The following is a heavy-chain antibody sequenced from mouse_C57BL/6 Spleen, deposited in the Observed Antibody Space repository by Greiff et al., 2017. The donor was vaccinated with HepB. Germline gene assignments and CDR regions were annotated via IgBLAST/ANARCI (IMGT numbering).Heavy chain of an antibody. J-gene: IGHJ2*01. D-gene: IGHD2-4*01. V-gene: IGHV1-18*01. CDR3: ARSLYDYEKNFDY. Sequence: EVQLQQSGPELVKPGASVKIPCKASGYTFTDYNMDWVKQSHGKSLEWIGDINPNNGGTIYNQKFKGKATLTVDKSSSTAYMELRSLTSEDTAVYYCARSLYDYEKNFDYWGQGTTLTVSS. CDR2: INPNNGGT. CDR1: GYTFTDYN.